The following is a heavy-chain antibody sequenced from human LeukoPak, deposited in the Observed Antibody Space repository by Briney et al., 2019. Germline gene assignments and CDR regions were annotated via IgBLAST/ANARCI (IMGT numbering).Heavy chain of an antibody. CDR2: MWYDGSNK. Sequence: HPGRSLRLSCAASGFTFSSYGMHWVRQAPGKGLEWVAVMWYDGSNKYYADSVKGRFTISRDNSKNTLYLQMNSLRAEDTAVYYCARDRFTMVRGVSLGAVWGKGTTVTVSS. CDR3: ARDRFTMVRGVSLGAV. CDR1: GFTFSSYG. D-gene: IGHD3-10*01. V-gene: IGHV3-33*01. J-gene: IGHJ6*04.